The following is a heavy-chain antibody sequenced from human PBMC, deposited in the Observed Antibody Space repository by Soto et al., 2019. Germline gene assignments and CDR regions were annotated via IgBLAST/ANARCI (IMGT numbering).Heavy chain of an antibody. CDR1: GFTFSSYG. D-gene: IGHD4-17*01. Sequence: QVQLVESGGGVVQPGRSLRLSCAASGFTFSSYGMHWVRQAPGKGLEWVAVISYDGSNKYYADSVKGRFTISRDNSKNPLYLQMNSLRAEDTAVYYCAKDGDGDYVSYFDYWGQGTLVTVSS. CDR3: AKDGDGDYVSYFDY. J-gene: IGHJ4*02. V-gene: IGHV3-30*18. CDR2: ISYDGSNK.